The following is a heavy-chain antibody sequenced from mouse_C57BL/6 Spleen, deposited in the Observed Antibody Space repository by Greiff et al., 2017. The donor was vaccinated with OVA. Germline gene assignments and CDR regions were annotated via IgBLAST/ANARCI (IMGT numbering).Heavy chain of an antibody. V-gene: IGHV14-4*01. D-gene: IGHD1-1*01. CDR2: IDPENGDT. Sequence: EVKLMESGAELVRPGASVKLSCTASGFNIKDDYMHWVKQRPEQGLEWIGWIDPENGDTEYASKFQGKATITADTSSNTAYLQLSSLTSEDTAVYYCTTTDYGSIPWFAYWGQGTLVTVSA. CDR1: GFNIKDDY. J-gene: IGHJ3*01. CDR3: TTTDYGSIPWFAY.